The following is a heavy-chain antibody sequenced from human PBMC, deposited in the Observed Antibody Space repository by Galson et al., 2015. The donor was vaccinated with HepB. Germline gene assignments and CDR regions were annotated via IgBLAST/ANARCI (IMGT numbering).Heavy chain of an antibody. J-gene: IGHJ4*02. D-gene: IGHD2-2*02. CDR2: IKQDGSEK. CDR3: AREIVVVPAAIFGPDETHFDY. V-gene: IGHV3-7*03. Sequence: SLRLSCAASGFTFSSYWMSWVRQAPGKGLEWVANIKQDGSEKYYVDSVKGRFTISRDNAKNSLYLQMNSLRAEDTAVYYCAREIVVVPAAIFGPDETHFDYWGQGTLVTVSS. CDR1: GFTFSSYW.